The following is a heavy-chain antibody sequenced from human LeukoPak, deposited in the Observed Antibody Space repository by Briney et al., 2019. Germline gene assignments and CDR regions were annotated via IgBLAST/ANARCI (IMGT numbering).Heavy chain of an antibody. CDR2: ISGSGGST. J-gene: IGHJ5*02. V-gene: IGHV3-23*01. CDR3: AKEKLELNRENWFDP. Sequence: GTSLRLSCAASGFTFAGYAMSWVRQAPGKGLEWVSVISGSGGSTYYADSVKGRFAISRDNSKNTLYLQMNSLRAEDTAVYYCAKEKLELNRENWFDPWGQGTLVTVSS. CDR1: GFTFAGYA. D-gene: IGHD1-7*01.